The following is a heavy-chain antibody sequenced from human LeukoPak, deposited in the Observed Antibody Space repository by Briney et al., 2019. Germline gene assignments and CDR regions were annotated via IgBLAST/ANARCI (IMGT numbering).Heavy chain of an antibody. J-gene: IGHJ4*02. CDR3: AREGIAAAGTAFDY. CDR2: ISSSSSYI. Sequence: GGSLRLSCAASGFTFSSYSMNWVRQAPGKGLEWVSSISSSSSYIYSADSVKGRFTISRDNAKNSLYLQMNSLRAEDTAVYYCAREGIAAAGTAFDYWGQGTLVTVSS. V-gene: IGHV3-21*01. D-gene: IGHD6-13*01. CDR1: GFTFSSYS.